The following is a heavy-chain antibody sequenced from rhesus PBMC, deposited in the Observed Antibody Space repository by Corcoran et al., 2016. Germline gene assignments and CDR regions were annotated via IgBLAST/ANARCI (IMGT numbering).Heavy chain of an antibody. V-gene: IGHV2-174*01. CDR2: SYWDDDK. D-gene: IGHD4-29*01. J-gene: IGHJ4*01. Sequence: QVTLKESGPALVKPTQTLTLTCTFSGFSISTNGMGVGWIRQPPGKALEWLALSYWDDDKYYSTSLKSRLTISKDTSKNQVVFTMTNMDPVDTATYFCARRPHYGNFDYWGQGVLVIVSS. CDR3: ARRPHYGNFDY. CDR1: GFSISTNGMG.